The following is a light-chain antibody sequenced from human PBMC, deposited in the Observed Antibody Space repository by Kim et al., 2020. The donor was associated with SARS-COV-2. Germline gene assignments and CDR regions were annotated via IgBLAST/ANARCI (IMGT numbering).Light chain of an antibody. J-gene: IGLJ3*02. CDR1: RSNIGAGYD. V-gene: IGLV1-40*01. CDR2: GNS. Sequence: RVTISCSGGRSNIGAGYDVHWYQQLPGTAPKLLIYGNSNRPSGVPDRFSGSKSGTSASLAITGLQAEDEADYYCQSYDNSLRGWMFGGGTKVTVL. CDR3: QSYDNSLRGWM.